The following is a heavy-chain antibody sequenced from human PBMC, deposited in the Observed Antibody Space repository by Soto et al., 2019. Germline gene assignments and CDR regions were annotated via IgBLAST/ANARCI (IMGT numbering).Heavy chain of an antibody. CDR2: AYYRCKWYN. D-gene: IGHD3-9*01. J-gene: IGHJ4*02. CDR3: AREAASIAWLGSANYLHS. V-gene: IGHV6-1*01. Sequence: SRTGAISGDSGSSNSASWNWIRQSLSRGLEGLGRAYYRCKWYNEYAVSVRRRITINPYISKNQFSLQPNSVTPEDTAVYYCAREAASIAWLGSANYLHSWGQGTLVTVSS. CDR1: GDSGSSNSAS.